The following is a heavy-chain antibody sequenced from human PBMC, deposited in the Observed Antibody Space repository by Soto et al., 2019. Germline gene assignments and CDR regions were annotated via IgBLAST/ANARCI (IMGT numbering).Heavy chain of an antibody. D-gene: IGHD3-22*01. V-gene: IGHV4-30-4*01. CDR1: GGSISSGDYY. CDR3: ARALGGDSRSIDPPDY. CDR2: IYYSGST. Sequence: PSETLSLTCTVSGGSISSGDYYWSWIRQPPGKGLEWIGYIYYSGSTYYNPSLKSRVTISVDTSKNQFSLKLSSVTAADTAVYYCARALGGDSRSIDPPDYWGQGTLVTVSS. J-gene: IGHJ4*02.